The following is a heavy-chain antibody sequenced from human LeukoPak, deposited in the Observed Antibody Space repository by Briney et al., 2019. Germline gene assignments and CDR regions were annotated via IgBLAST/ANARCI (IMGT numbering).Heavy chain of an antibody. D-gene: IGHD2-2*02. CDR3: AKEVSLADIVVVPAAIPPFDY. J-gene: IGHJ4*02. V-gene: IGHV3-30*02. CDR2: IRYDGSNK. Sequence: GGSLRLSCAASGFIFSSYGMHWVRQAPGKGLEWVAFIRYDGSNKYYADSVKGRFTISRDNSKNTLYLQMNSLRAEDTAVYYCAKEVSLADIVVVPAAIPPFDYWGQGTLVTVSS. CDR1: GFIFSSYG.